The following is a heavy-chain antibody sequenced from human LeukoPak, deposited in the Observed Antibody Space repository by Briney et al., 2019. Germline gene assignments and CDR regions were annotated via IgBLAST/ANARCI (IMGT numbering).Heavy chain of an antibody. CDR3: ARGRLDY. J-gene: IGHJ4*02. V-gene: IGHV3-48*01. Sequence: GGSLRLSCAASGFTVTTYSMSWVRQAPGKGLECFSYITPSGSTVYYADSVKGRFTISRDNAKNSLYLQMNSLRAEDTAVYYCARGRLDYWGQGTLVTVSS. CDR2: ITPSGSTV. CDR1: GFTVTTYS.